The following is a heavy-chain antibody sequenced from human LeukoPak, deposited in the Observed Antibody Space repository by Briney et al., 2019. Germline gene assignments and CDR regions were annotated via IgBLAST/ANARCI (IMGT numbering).Heavy chain of an antibody. J-gene: IGHJ6*03. CDR1: GGSISSYY. V-gene: IGHV4-59*01. D-gene: IGHD3-22*01. Sequence: SETLSLTCTVSGGSISSYYWSWIRQPPGKGLEWIGYIYYSGSTNYNPSLKSRVTISVDTSKNQFSLKLSSVTAADTAVYCCARGPRYDSSGYLHYYYYVDVWGKGTTVTVSS. CDR2: IYYSGST. CDR3: ARGPRYDSSGYLHYYYYVDV.